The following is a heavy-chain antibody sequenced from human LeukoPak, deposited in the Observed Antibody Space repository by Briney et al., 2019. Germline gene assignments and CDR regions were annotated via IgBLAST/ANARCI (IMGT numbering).Heavy chain of an antibody. CDR3: ARVRVVVAATNSAFDY. V-gene: IGHV4-30-4*01. Sequence: SETLSLTCTVSGGSISSGDYYWSWIRQPPGKGLEWIGYIYYSGSTYYNPSLKSRVTISVDTSKNQFSLKLSSVTAADTAVYYCARVRVVVAATNSAFDYWGQGTLVTVSS. CDR1: GGSISSGDYY. J-gene: IGHJ4*02. CDR2: IYYSGST. D-gene: IGHD2-15*01.